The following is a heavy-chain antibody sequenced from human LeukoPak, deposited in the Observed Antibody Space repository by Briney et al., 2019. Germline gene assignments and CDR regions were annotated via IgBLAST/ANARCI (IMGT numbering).Heavy chain of an antibody. CDR1: GFTFDDYG. Sequence: PGGSLRLSCAASGFTFDDYGMCWVRQAPGKGLEWVSLISGDGGSTYYADSVKGRFTISRDNSKNSLYLQMNSLRTEDTALYYCAKDMHYDSSGYFDYWGQGTLVTVSS. CDR2: ISGDGGST. V-gene: IGHV3-43*02. D-gene: IGHD3-22*01. CDR3: AKDMHYDSSGYFDY. J-gene: IGHJ4*02.